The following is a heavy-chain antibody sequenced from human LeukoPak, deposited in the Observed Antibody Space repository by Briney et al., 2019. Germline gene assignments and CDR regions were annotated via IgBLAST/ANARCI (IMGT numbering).Heavy chain of an antibody. CDR3: VRDNGWPQFDY. Sequence: SGGSLRLSCAASGFTFSSYWMHWVRQAPGKGLVWVSQMNTDGTHINYADSVKGRFTISRDNAKNTLYLQMNSLRADDTAVYCCVRDNGWPQFDYWGQGTLATVSS. CDR1: GFTFSSYW. CDR2: MNTDGTHI. D-gene: IGHD6-19*01. J-gene: IGHJ4*02. V-gene: IGHV3-74*01.